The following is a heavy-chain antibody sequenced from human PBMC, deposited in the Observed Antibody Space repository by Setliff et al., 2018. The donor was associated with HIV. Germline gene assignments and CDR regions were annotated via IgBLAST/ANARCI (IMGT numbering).Heavy chain of an antibody. V-gene: IGHV1-18*01. J-gene: IGHJ4*02. CDR2: INTHSGYT. Sequence: ASVKVSCKASGYAFNNYGISWVRQAPGQGLEWMGWINTHSGYTNYAQNVQGRVTVTMDTSTSTAYMELRSLKSDDTAVYYCARGKTWLRFLDYWGQGTLVTVSS. CDR1: GYAFNNYG. D-gene: IGHD5-12*01. CDR3: ARGKTWLRFLDY.